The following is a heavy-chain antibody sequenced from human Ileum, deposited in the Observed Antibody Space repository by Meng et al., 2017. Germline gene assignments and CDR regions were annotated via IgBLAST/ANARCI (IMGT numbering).Heavy chain of an antibody. D-gene: IGHD3-3*01. CDR2: TYYRSKWYS. J-gene: IGHJ4*02. Sequence: QVKLHQSGPGLVKPSQTLSLTCAVSGGSFSSNIAAWNWIRQSPLRGLEWLGRTYYRSKWYSEYAVSVKSRISITPDTSKNQFSLQMNSVTPEDTAVYYCASGSGSLNYWGPGTLVTVSS. V-gene: IGHV6-1*01. CDR1: GGSFSSNIAA. CDR3: ASGSGSLNY.